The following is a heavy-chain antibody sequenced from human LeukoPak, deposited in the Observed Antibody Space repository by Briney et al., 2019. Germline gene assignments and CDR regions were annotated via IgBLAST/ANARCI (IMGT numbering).Heavy chain of an antibody. D-gene: IGHD6-13*01. V-gene: IGHV3-43*01. Sequence: QPGGSLRLSCAASGFTFDDYTMHWVRHAPGKGLEWVSLISWDGGSTYYADSVKGRFTISRDNSKNSLYLQMNSLRTEDTALYYCAKDILAAAGTLSDYFDYWGQGTLVTVSS. CDR2: ISWDGGST. CDR1: GFTFDDYT. CDR3: AKDILAAAGTLSDYFDY. J-gene: IGHJ4*02.